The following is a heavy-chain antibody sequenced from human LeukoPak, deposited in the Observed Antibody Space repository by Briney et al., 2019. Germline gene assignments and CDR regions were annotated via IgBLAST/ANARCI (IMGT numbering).Heavy chain of an antibody. V-gene: IGHV4-4*02. Sequence: SETLSLTCAVSGGSISSSNWWSWVRPPPGKGLEWIGEIYHSGSTNYNPSLKSRVTISVDKSKNQFSLKLSSVTAADMAVYYCARDHHGSGIDYWGQGTLVTVSS. CDR1: GGSISSSNW. CDR2: IYHSGST. J-gene: IGHJ4*02. CDR3: ARDHHGSGIDY. D-gene: IGHD3-10*01.